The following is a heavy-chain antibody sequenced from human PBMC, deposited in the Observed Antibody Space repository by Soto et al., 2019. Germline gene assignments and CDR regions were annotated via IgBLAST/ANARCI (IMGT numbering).Heavy chain of an antibody. D-gene: IGHD6-19*01. J-gene: IGHJ4*02. V-gene: IGHV3-11*06. Sequence: QVQLVESGGGLVKPGGSLRLSCAASGFTFSDYYMSWIRQAPGKGLEWVSYISSSSSYTNYADSVKGRFTISRDNAKNSLSLQMKSLRAEAKAVYYCATPHHPSSDCYGSDYWGQGTLVTVSS. CDR2: ISSSSSYT. CDR3: ATPHHPSSDCYGSDY. CDR1: GFTFSDYY.